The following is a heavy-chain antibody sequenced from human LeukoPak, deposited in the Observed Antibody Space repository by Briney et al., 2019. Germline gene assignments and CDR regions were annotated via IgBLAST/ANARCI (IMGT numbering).Heavy chain of an antibody. Sequence: PSETLSLTCSISGGSISTYYWSWIRQTPGKGLEWIGYIYYSGSTNYNPSLKSRATISVDTSKNQFSLKLSSVTAADTAVYYCAREGPMVRGVISYYYYYMDVWGKGTTVTVSS. CDR2: IYYSGST. J-gene: IGHJ6*03. CDR1: GGSISTYY. V-gene: IGHV4-59*01. D-gene: IGHD3-10*01. CDR3: AREGPMVRGVISYYYYYMDV.